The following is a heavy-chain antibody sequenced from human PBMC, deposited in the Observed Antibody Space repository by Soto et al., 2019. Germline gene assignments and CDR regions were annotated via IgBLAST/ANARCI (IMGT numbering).Heavy chain of an antibody. CDR3: ARGFYGSADF. Sequence: ASVKVSCKASGYTFSIHAIHWVRQAPGQSLEWVGWINGGDGKIEYSQNFQGRVTLTRDTSTTTVYMELKTLTSEDTAVYYCARGFYGSADFWGQGTLVTVS. D-gene: IGHD3-10*01. CDR1: GYTFSIHA. J-gene: IGHJ4*02. V-gene: IGHV1-3*01. CDR2: INGGDGKI.